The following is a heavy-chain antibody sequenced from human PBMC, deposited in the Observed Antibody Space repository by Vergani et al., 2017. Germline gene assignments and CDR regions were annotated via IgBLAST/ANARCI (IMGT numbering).Heavy chain of an antibody. CDR2: IYYSGST. D-gene: IGHD2-15*01. J-gene: IGHJ6*02. V-gene: IGHV4-59*01. CDR3: ARGRVGFPPPGMDV. Sequence: QVQLQESGPGLVKPSETLSLTCTVSGGSISSYYWSWIRQPPGKGLEWIEYIYYSGSTNYNPSLKSRVTISVDTSKNQFSLKLSSVTAADTAVYYCARGRVGFPPPGMDVWGQGTTVTVSS. CDR1: GGSISSYY.